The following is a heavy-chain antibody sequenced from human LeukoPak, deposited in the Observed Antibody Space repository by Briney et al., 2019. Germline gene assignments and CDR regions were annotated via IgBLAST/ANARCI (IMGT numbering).Heavy chain of an antibody. CDR2: INHSGST. CDR3: ARRGHSFVFDY. V-gene: IGHV4-34*01. CDR1: GGSFSGYY. D-gene: IGHD3-16*01. J-gene: IGHJ4*02. Sequence: KTSETLSLTCAVYGGSFSGYYWSWIRQPPGKGLEWIGEINHSGSTNYNPSLKSRVTISVDTSKNQFSLKLSSVTAADTAVYYCARRGHSFVFDYWGQGTLVTVSS.